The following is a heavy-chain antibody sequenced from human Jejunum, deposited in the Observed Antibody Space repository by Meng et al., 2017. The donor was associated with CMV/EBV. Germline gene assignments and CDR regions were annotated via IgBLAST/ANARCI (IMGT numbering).Heavy chain of an antibody. Sequence: HVQLVETWFEFKKPWASVKVSCKASGYTFPSYAMNWVRQAPGQGLEWMGWINTNTGNPTYAQGFTGRFVFSLDTSVSTAYLQISSLKAEDTAVYYCARGKIAVAGITGDYWGQGTLVTVSS. J-gene: IGHJ4*02. CDR1: GYTFPSYA. D-gene: IGHD6-19*01. V-gene: IGHV7-4-1*02. CDR2: INTNTGNP. CDR3: ARGKIAVAGITGDY.